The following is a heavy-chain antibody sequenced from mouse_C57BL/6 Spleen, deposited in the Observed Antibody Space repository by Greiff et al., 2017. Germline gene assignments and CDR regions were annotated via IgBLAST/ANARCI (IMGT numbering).Heavy chain of an antibody. CDR2: INPSSGYT. CDR1: GYTFTSYS. V-gene: IGHV1-4*01. CDR3: AKKNYEYYAMDD. Sequence: QVQLKESGAVLARPGASVKMSCKASGYTFTSYSMHWVKQRPGQGLEWIGYINPSSGYTKYNQKFKDKATLTADKSYSTAYMQLSSLTSEDSAVYYCAKKNYEYYAMDDWSQETSVTVTS. J-gene: IGHJ4*01. D-gene: IGHD2-4*01.